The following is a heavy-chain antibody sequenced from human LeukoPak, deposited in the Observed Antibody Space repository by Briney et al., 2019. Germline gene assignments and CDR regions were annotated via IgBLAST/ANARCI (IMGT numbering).Heavy chain of an antibody. CDR2: LYSGGRT. D-gene: IGHD2-2*02. V-gene: IGHV3-53*01. CDR3: ASLYSYGMDV. Sequence: GGSLRLSCAASGFTVSSKDMNWVRQAPGKGLEWVSVLYSGGRTYYADSVKGRFTISRDNSKNTLYLQMNSLGAEDTAVYYCASLYSYGMDVWGQGTTVTVSS. CDR1: GFTVSSKD. J-gene: IGHJ6*02.